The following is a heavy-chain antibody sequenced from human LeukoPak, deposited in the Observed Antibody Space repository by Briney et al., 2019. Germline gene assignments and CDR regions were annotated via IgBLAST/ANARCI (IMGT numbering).Heavy chain of an antibody. J-gene: IGHJ5*02. CDR3: ARAGYYDSSGYMYNWFDP. CDR1: GGSISSGSYY. D-gene: IGHD3-22*01. V-gene: IGHV4-61*02. Sequence: SETLSLTCTVSGGSISSGSYYWSWIRQPAGKGLEWIGRIYTSGSTNYNPSLKSRVTISVDTSKNQFSLKLSSVTAADTAVYYCARAGYYDSSGYMYNWFDPWGQGTLVTVSS. CDR2: IYTSGST.